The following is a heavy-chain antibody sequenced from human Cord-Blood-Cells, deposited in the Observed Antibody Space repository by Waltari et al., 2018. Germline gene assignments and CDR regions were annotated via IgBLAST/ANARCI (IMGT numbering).Heavy chain of an antibody. J-gene: IGHJ4*02. CDR1: GRSISSSSYY. V-gene: IGHV4-39*01. Sequence: QLQLQESGPGLVKPSETLSLTCTVSGRSISSSSYYWGWLRQPPGKGLEWIGSIYYSGSTYYNPSLKSRVTISVDTSKNQFSLKLSSVTAADTAVYYCARRVVATIDYWGQGTLVTVSS. CDR3: ARRVVATIDY. D-gene: IGHD5-12*01. CDR2: IYYSGST.